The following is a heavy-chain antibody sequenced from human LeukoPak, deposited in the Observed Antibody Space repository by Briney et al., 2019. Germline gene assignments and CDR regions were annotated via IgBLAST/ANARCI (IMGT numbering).Heavy chain of an antibody. D-gene: IGHD2-2*01. V-gene: IGHV4-34*01. Sequence: SETLSLTCAVYGGSFSDYYWSWIRQPPGKGLEWIGSIYYSGSTYYNPSLKSRVTISVDTSKNQFSLKLSSVTAADTAVYYCASYYCSSTSCYAENWFDPWGQGTLVTVSS. CDR3: ASYYCSSTSCYAENWFDP. CDR1: GGSFSDYY. J-gene: IGHJ5*02. CDR2: IYYSGST.